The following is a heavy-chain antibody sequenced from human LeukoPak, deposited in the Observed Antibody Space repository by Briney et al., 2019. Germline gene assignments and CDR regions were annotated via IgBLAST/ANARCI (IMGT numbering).Heavy chain of an antibody. Sequence: GGSLRLSCAASGFTFSNAWMSWVRQAPGKGLEWVGFIRSKAYGGTTEYAASVKGRFTISRDDSKSIAYLQMNSLKTEDTAVYYCTRDVFGESDYWGQGTLVTVSS. J-gene: IGHJ4*02. CDR2: IRSKAYGGTT. CDR1: GFTFSNAW. D-gene: IGHD3-10*02. CDR3: TRDVFGESDY. V-gene: IGHV3-49*04.